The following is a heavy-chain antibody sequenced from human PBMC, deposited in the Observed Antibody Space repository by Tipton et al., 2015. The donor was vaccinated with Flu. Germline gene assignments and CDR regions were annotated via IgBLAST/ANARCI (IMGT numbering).Heavy chain of an antibody. CDR2: IYYSGST. J-gene: IGHJ4*02. CDR3: ARGPYYDSSGGHDY. D-gene: IGHD3-22*01. V-gene: IGHV4-31*03. CDR1: GGSISSGGYY. Sequence: TLSLTCTVSGGSISSGGYYWGWIRQHPGKGLEWIGYIYYSGSTYYNPSLKSRVTISVDTSKNQFSLKLSSVTAADTAVYYCARGPYYDSSGGHDYWGQGTLVTVSS.